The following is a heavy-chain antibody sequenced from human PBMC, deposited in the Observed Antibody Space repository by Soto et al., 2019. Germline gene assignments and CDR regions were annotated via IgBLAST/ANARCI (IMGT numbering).Heavy chain of an antibody. CDR3: AKFYCISTMCQSPAAKSTGGFEI. CDR2: ISGSGVST. D-gene: IGHD2-2*01. J-gene: IGHJ3*02. CDR1: GFTFSSYA. Sequence: EPQLLESGGGLGHPGGSLRLSCAASGFTFSSYAMSWVRQAPGKGLEWVAAISGSGVSTYYADSVRGRSTISRDNSKKTGDLQMTSLRAEDTAVYYCAKFYCISTMCQSPAAKSTGGFEIWGQGTLVTVSS. V-gene: IGHV3-23*01.